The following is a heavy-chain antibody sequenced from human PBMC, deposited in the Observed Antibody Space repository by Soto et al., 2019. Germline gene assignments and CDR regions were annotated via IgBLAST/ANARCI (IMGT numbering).Heavy chain of an antibody. D-gene: IGHD5-12*01. CDR2: ISGSGGST. CDR1: GFTFSSYA. CDR3: AKDPGPIIVATMKVPNCFDP. J-gene: IGHJ5*02. Sequence: PGGSLRLSCAASGFTFSSYAMSWVRQAPGKGLEWVSAISGSGGSTYYADSVKGRFTISRDNSKNTLYLQMNSLRAEDTAVYYCAKDPGPIIVATMKVPNCFDPCGQGTLVTVSS. V-gene: IGHV3-23*01.